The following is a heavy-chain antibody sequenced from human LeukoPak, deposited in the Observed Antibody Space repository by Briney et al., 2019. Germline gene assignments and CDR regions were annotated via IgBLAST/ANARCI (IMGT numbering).Heavy chain of an antibody. V-gene: IGHV1-69*13. D-gene: IGHD2-2*01. CDR2: IIPIFGTA. CDR3: ASPLIVVPAAIRAFDI. Sequence: SVKVSRKASGGTFSSYAISWVRQAPGQGLGWMGGIIPIFGTANYAQKFQGRVTITADESTSTAYMELSSLRSEDTAVYYCASPLIVVPAAIRAFDIWGQGTMVTVSS. CDR1: GGTFSSYA. J-gene: IGHJ3*02.